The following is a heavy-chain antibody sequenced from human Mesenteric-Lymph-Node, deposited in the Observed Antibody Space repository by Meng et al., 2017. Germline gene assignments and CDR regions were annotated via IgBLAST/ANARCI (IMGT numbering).Heavy chain of an antibody. CDR2: IIPILGIA. CDR3: ARETLGDIVATIN. J-gene: IGHJ4*02. CDR1: GGTFSSYT. Sequence: SVKVSCKASGGTFSSYTISWVRQAPGQGLEWMGRIIPILGIANYAQKFQGRVTITADKSTSTAYMELSSLRSEDTAVYYCARETLGDIVATINWGQGKLVNGAS. V-gene: IGHV1-69*04. D-gene: IGHD5-12*01.